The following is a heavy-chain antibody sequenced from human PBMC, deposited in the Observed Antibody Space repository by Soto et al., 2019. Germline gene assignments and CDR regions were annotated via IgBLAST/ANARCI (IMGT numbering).Heavy chain of an antibody. CDR3: ARGNALDI. Sequence: GASVKVSCKASGGTFSSFAINWVRQAPGQGPEWMGGTIPILGTANYAQKFQGRVTIIADETTNTASLELTSPRSEDTAVYYCARGNALDIWGQGTTVTVSS. CDR2: TIPILGTA. J-gene: IGHJ6*02. V-gene: IGHV1-69*13. CDR1: GGTFSSFA.